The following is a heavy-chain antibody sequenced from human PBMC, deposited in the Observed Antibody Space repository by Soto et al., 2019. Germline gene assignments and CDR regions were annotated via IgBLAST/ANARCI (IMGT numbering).Heavy chain of an antibody. D-gene: IGHD3-10*01. J-gene: IGHJ6*02. V-gene: IGHV3-33*01. Sequence: GGSLRLSCAASGFTFSSYGMHWVRQAPGKGLEWVAVIWYDGSNKYYADSVKGRFTISRDNSKNTLNLQMNSLRAEDTAVYYCARASLWFGELHPGGYYYGMDVWGQGTTVTVSS. CDR1: GFTFSSYG. CDR2: IWYDGSNK. CDR3: ARASLWFGELHPGGYYYGMDV.